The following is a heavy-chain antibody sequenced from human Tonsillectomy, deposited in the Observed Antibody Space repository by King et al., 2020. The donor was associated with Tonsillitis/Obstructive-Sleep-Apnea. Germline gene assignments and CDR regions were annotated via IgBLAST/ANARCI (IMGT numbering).Heavy chain of an antibody. CDR1: GYTFTSYW. D-gene: IGHD1-26*01. J-gene: IGHJ6*02. V-gene: IGHV5-10-1*03. Sequence: GQLVQSGAEVKEPGESLKISCESSGYTFTSYWLSWVRQMPGKGLEWMGMIDPIDSSTNYSPSFQGHVSISSDKSISTAYLQWSSLKASDTATYYCARHVSIATEGGLDVWGQGTTVTVSS. CDR3: ARHVSIATEGGLDV. CDR2: IDPIDSST.